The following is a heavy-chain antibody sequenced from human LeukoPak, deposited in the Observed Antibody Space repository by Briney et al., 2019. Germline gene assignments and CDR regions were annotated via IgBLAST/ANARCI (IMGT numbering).Heavy chain of an antibody. J-gene: IGHJ6*03. Sequence: SETLSLTCTVSGGSISSSSYYWGWIRQPPGKGLEWIGSIYYSGSTYYNPSLKSRVTISVDTSKNQFSLKLSSVTAADTAVYYCARAPGETDYGDYEVYYYYYYMDVWGKGTTVTVSS. D-gene: IGHD4-17*01. CDR1: GGSISSSSYY. CDR3: ARAPGETDYGDYEVYYYYYYMDV. CDR2: IYYSGST. V-gene: IGHV4-39*07.